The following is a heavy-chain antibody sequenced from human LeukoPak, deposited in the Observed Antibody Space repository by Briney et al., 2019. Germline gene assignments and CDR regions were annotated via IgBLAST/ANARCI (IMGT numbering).Heavy chain of an antibody. Sequence: GGSLRLSCAASGFTFSSYAMSWVRQAPGKGLEWVSAISGSGGSTYYADSVKGRFTISRGNSKNTLYLQMNSLRAEDTAVYYCAKVGHYDSSGYYYSYFDYWGQGALVTVSS. J-gene: IGHJ4*02. CDR2: ISGSGGST. CDR3: AKVGHYDSSGYYYSYFDY. D-gene: IGHD3-22*01. CDR1: GFTFSSYA. V-gene: IGHV3-23*01.